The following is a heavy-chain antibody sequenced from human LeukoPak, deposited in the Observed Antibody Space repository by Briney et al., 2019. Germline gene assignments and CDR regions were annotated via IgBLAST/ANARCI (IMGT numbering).Heavy chain of an antibody. CDR1: GFTVSSNY. CDR2: IYSGGRT. J-gene: IGHJ4*02. Sequence: TGGSLRLSCAASGFTVSSNYMSWIRQPPGKGLEWVSVIYSGGRTYYADSVKGRFTISRDNSKNTLYLQMNSLRAEDTAVYYCARDPIALAGYYFDYWGPRTLVTVSS. V-gene: IGHV3-53*01. D-gene: IGHD6-19*01. CDR3: ARDPIALAGYYFDY.